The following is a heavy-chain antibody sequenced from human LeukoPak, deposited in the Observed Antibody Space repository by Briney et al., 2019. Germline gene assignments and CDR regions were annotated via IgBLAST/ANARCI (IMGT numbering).Heavy chain of an antibody. D-gene: IGHD4-23*01. CDR3: ARDLARSYGGNSEAYGY. CDR1: GGTFSSYA. V-gene: IGHV1-69*05. J-gene: IGHJ4*02. CDR2: IIPIFGTA. Sequence: GSPVKVSCKASGGTFSSYAISWVRQAPGQGLEWMGGIIPIFGTANYAQKFQGRVTITTDESTSTAYMELSSLRSEDTAVYYCARDLARSYGGNSEAYGYWGQGTLVTVSS.